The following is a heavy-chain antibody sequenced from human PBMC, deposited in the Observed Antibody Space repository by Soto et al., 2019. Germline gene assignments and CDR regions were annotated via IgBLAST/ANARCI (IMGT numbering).Heavy chain of an antibody. CDR2: IYYSGST. Sequence: SETLSLTCTVSGGSISIGGYYWSWIGQHPGKGLEWIGYIYYSGSTYYNPSLKSRVTISVDTSKNQFSLKLSSVTAADTAVYYCARDSTYYYDSSGYIYPLYYYYGMDVWGQGTTVTVSS. CDR1: GGSISIGGYY. J-gene: IGHJ6*02. V-gene: IGHV4-31*03. CDR3: ARDSTYYYDSSGYIYPLYYYYGMDV. D-gene: IGHD3-22*01.